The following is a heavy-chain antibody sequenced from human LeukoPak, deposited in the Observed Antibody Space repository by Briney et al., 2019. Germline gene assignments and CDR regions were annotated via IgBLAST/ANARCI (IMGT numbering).Heavy chain of an antibody. D-gene: IGHD3-9*01. V-gene: IGHV1-18*01. CDR3: ARRAHFPEYYDILTGYYSPLDY. Sequence: GASVKVSCKASGYTFTTYGISWVRQAPGQGLEWMGWISAYKGNTDYAQKLQGRVTMTTDTSTSTGYMELRSLRSDDTAVYYCARRAHFPEYYDILTGYYSPLDYWGQGTLVTVSS. CDR2: ISAYKGNT. J-gene: IGHJ4*02. CDR1: GYTFTTYG.